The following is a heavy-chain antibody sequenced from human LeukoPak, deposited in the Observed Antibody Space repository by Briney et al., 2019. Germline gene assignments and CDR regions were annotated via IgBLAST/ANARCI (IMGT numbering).Heavy chain of an antibody. V-gene: IGHV4-4*02. Sequence: PSETLSLTCAVSGGPISSSNWWSWVRQPPGKGLEWIGEIYHSGSTNYNPSLKSRVTISVDKPKNQFSLKLSSVTAADTAVYYCARGRYSYGPHYFDYWGQGTLVTVSS. D-gene: IGHD5-18*01. CDR3: ARGRYSYGPHYFDY. CDR2: IYHSGST. CDR1: GGPISSSNW. J-gene: IGHJ4*02.